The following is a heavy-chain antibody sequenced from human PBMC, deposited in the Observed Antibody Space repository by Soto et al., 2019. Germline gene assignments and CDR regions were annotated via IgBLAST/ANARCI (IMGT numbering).Heavy chain of an antibody. CDR2: ISGSGGSA. CDR1: GFTFSNHA. D-gene: IGHD6-19*01. V-gene: IGHV3-23*01. CDR3: VRGGGGWYSRGAFDF. J-gene: IGHJ3*01. Sequence: EVQLLESGGGLVRPGGSLRLSCAVSGFTFSNHAMHWVRQAPGKGLECVSVISGSGGSAYYADSVQGRFTISRDNSKNTLYVQMNRLRADDTSIYYCVRGGGGWYSRGAFDFWGRGTMVTVS.